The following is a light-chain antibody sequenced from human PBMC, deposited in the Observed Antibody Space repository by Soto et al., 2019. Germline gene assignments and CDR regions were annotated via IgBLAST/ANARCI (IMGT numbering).Light chain of an antibody. CDR3: QQRSSWPLT. CDR2: DAS. Sequence: EIVLTQSPGTLSLSPGERATLSCSASQSVTSNYLAWYQQKPGQAPRLLIYDASTRATVIPARFSGSGSGTEFTLTISSLQSEDFAVYYCQQRSSWPLTFGGGTKVDIK. J-gene: IGKJ4*01. CDR1: QSVTSNY. V-gene: IGKV3D-20*02.